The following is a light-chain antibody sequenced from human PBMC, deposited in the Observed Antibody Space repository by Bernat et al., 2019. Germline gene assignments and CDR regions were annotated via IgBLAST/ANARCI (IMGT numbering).Light chain of an antibody. CDR3: QVWDSSSDHWV. CDR1: NIGSKS. CDR2: YDS. J-gene: IGLJ3*02. V-gene: IGLV3-21*04. Sequence: SYVLTQPPSVSVAPGKTARITCGGNNIGSKSVHWYQQKPGQAPVVVIYYDSDRPSGIPERFSGSNSGNTVTLTISRVEAGDEADYYCQVWDSSSDHWVFGGGTKLTVL.